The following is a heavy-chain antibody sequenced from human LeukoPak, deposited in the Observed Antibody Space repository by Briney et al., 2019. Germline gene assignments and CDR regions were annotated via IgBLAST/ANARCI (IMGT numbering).Heavy chain of an antibody. CDR1: GYTFTSYA. Sequence: ASVTVSCKASGYTFTSYAMHWVRQAPGQRIEWMGWINAGNGNTKYSQKFQGRVTITRDTSASTAYMELSSLRSEDTAVYYCARAGTTVTDFDYWGQGTLVTVSS. D-gene: IGHD4-17*01. V-gene: IGHV1-3*01. CDR3: ARAGTTVTDFDY. J-gene: IGHJ4*02. CDR2: INAGNGNT.